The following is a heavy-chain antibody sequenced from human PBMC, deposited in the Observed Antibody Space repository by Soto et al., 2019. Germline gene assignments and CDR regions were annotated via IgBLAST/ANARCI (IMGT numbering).Heavy chain of an antibody. J-gene: IGHJ6*03. V-gene: IGHV3-66*01. CDR2: IYSGGST. Sequence: GGSLRLSCAASGFTVSSNYMSWVRQAPGKGLEWVSVIYSGGSTYYADSVKGRFTISRDNSKNTLYLQMNSLRAEDTAVYYCAREYDFWSGYSPHYYYYYMDVWGKGTTVTVSS. CDR3: AREYDFWSGYSPHYYYYYMDV. D-gene: IGHD3-3*01. CDR1: GFTVSSNY.